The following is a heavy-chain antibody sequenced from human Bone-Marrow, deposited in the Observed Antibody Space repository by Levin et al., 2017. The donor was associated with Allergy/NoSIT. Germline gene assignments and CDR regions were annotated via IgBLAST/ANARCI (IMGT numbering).Heavy chain of an antibody. CDR2: IYYSGST. D-gene: IGHD1-26*01. Sequence: SETLSLTCTVSGGSISSYYWSWIRQPPGKGLEWIGYIYYSGSTNYNPSLKSRVTISVDTSKNQFSLKLSSVTAADTAVYYCARGSGSYLYYYGMDVWGQGTTVTVSS. V-gene: IGHV4-59*01. CDR1: GGSISSYY. CDR3: ARGSGSYLYYYGMDV. J-gene: IGHJ6*02.